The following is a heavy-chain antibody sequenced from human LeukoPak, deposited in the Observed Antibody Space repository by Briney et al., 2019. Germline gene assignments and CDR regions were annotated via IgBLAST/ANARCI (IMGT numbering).Heavy chain of an antibody. CDR1: GFTFDDYA. CDR3: VREGFYFFDF. Sequence: GGSLRLSCAASGFTFDDYAMHWVRQAPGKGLEWVSGISWSSDNIDYADSVRGRFTIFRDNAKDSVYLQMNSLRAEDSATYYCVREGFYFFDFWGQGTLVTVSS. V-gene: IGHV3-9*01. J-gene: IGHJ4*01. CDR2: ISWSSDNI.